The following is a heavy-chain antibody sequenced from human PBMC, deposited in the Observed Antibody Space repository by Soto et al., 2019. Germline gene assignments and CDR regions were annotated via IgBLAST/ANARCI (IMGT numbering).Heavy chain of an antibody. D-gene: IGHD5-12*01. V-gene: IGHV1-18*01. Sequence: ASVKVTCTASGYTFTSYGISWVRQAPGQGLEWMGWISAYSGNTNYAQKLQGRVTMTTDKSTSTAYMELRSLRSDDTALYYCARVNIVATVRGSYYFDYWGQGTLVTVS. CDR3: ARVNIVATVRGSYYFDY. CDR2: ISAYSGNT. CDR1: GYTFTSYG. J-gene: IGHJ4*02.